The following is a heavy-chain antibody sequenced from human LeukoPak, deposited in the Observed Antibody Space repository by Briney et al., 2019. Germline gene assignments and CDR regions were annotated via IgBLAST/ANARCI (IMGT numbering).Heavy chain of an antibody. CDR3: TSFYETN. D-gene: IGHD2/OR15-2a*01. Sequence: GGSLRLSCAASGFIFTKYWMHWVRQAPGKGLVWVSHVNSDGSATSYADSVKGRFTISRDNAKNTVYLHMNSLRVEDTTVYYCTSFYETNWGQGTLVTVSS. CDR1: GFIFTKYW. V-gene: IGHV3-74*01. J-gene: IGHJ4*02. CDR2: VNSDGSAT.